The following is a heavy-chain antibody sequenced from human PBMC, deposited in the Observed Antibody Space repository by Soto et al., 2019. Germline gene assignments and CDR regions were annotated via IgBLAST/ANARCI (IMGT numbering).Heavy chain of an antibody. D-gene: IGHD3-10*01. CDR3: ARDLWFGEFPPWYYGMDV. V-gene: IGHV3-33*01. CDR1: GFTFSSYG. Sequence: QVQLVESGGGVVQPGRSLRLSCAASGFTFSSYGMHWVRQAPGKGLEWVAVIWYDGSNKYYADSVKGRFTISRDNSKNTLYLQMNSLRAEDTAVYYGARDLWFGEFPPWYYGMDVWGQGTTVTVSS. CDR2: IWYDGSNK. J-gene: IGHJ6*02.